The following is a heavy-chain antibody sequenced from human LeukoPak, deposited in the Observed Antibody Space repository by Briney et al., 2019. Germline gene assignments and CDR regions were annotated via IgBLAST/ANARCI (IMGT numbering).Heavy chain of an antibody. D-gene: IGHD4-17*01. J-gene: IGHJ6*03. CDR2: IIPIFGTA. Sequence: ASVKVSCKASGGTFSSYAIIWVRQAPGQGLEWMGGIIPIFGTANYAQKFQGRVTITADESTSTAYMDLSSLRSEDTAVYYCARAYGDYRGGLYYYYYMDVWGKGTTVTISS. V-gene: IGHV1-69*13. CDR1: GGTFSSYA. CDR3: ARAYGDYRGGLYYYYYMDV.